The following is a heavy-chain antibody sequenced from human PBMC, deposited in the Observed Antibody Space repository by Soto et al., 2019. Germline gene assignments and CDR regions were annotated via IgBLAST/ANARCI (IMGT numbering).Heavy chain of an antibody. CDR1: GGSTSSYY. CDR2: IYYSGST. D-gene: IGHD6-19*01. V-gene: IGHV4-59*01. Sequence: SETLSLTCTVSGGSTSSYYWSWIRQPPGKGLEWIGYIYYSGSTNYNPSLKSRVAISVDTSKNQFSLKLSSVTAADTAVYYCASGEAVAGSFDYWGQGTLVTVSS. CDR3: ASGEAVAGSFDY. J-gene: IGHJ4*02.